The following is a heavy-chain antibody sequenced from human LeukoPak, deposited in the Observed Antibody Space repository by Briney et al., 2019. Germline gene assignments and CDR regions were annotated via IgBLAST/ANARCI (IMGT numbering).Heavy chain of an antibody. J-gene: IGHJ5*02. CDR3: ARGQQLVLRNWFDP. CDR1: GFTFSSYA. CDR2: ISGSGGST. Sequence: GGSLRLSCAASGFTFSSYAMSWVRQAPGKGLEWVSAISGSGGSTYYADSVKGRFTISRDNSKNTLYLQMNSLRAEDTAVYYCARGQQLVLRNWFDPWGQGTLVTVSS. V-gene: IGHV3-23*01. D-gene: IGHD6-13*01.